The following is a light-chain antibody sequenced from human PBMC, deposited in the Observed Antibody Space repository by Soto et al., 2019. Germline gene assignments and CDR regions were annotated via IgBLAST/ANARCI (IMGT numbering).Light chain of an antibody. CDR1: QSISRW. V-gene: IGKV1-5*01. J-gene: IGKJ1*01. CDR3: QQYNSYSQT. CDR2: DAS. Sequence: IQMTQSPSTLSASVGDRVTITCRASQSISRWLDWYQLKPGKAPKVLIYDASSLETGVPSRFSGSGSGTEFTLTISSLQPDDFATYYCQQYNSYSQTFGQGTKVDIK.